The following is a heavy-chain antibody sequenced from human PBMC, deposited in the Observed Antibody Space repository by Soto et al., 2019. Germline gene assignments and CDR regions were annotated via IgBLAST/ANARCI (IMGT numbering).Heavy chain of an antibody. Sequence: GGALRVSCAASGFTFSGSAMHWVRQASGKGLEWVGRIRSKANSYATAYAASVKGRFTISRDDSKNTAYLQMNSLKTEDTAVYYCTRKARRDGYNRGSSTFDIWGQGTMVTVSS. V-gene: IGHV3-73*01. J-gene: IGHJ3*02. CDR1: GFTFSGSA. D-gene: IGHD3-10*01. CDR2: IRSKANSYAT. CDR3: TRKARRDGYNRGSSTFDI.